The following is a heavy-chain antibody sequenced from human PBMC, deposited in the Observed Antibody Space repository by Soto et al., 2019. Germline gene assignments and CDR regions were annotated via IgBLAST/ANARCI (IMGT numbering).Heavy chain of an antibody. CDR1: GGSFSGYY. J-gene: IGHJ5*02. D-gene: IGHD3-10*01. CDR3: ARESAMRGWFDP. CDR2: INHSGST. V-gene: IGHV4-34*01. Sequence: QVQLQQWGAGLLKPSETLSLTCAVYGGSFSGYYWSWIRQPPGKGLGWLGEINHSGSTNYNPSLKSRVTISVHTSKNQFSLKLSSVTAADTAVYYCARESAMRGWFDPWGQGTLVTVSS.